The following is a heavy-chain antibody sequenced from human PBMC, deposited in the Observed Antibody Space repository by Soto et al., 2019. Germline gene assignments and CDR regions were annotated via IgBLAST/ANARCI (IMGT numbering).Heavy chain of an antibody. J-gene: IGHJ4*02. D-gene: IGHD3-3*01. V-gene: IGHV2-5*02. CDR3: AHSKTILGFEY. Sequence: QITLKESGPTLVKPTQTLTLTCTFSGFSLTTSGVGVGWIRQPPGKALEWLALIYWDDDKRYSPSLKSRLTXTXXTSKNQVVLTMTNMDPVDTATYYCAHSKTILGFEYWGQGTLVTVSS. CDR1: GFSLTTSGVG. CDR2: IYWDDDK.